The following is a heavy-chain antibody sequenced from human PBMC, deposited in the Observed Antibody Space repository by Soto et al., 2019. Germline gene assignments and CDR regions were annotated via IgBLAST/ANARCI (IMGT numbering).Heavy chain of an antibody. CDR1: GFTFSSYW. CDR2: INSDGSST. CDR3: ARRGAGAGHHS. V-gene: IGHV3-74*01. J-gene: IGHJ4*02. Sequence: EVQLVESGGGLVQPGGSLRVSCAASGFTFSSYWMHWVRQAPGKGLVGVSRINSDGSSTSYADSVKGGFTISRDNANNTLYLQIISMRAEDTAIFYCARRGAGAGHHSWGQLTLVTVSS. D-gene: IGHD6-19*01.